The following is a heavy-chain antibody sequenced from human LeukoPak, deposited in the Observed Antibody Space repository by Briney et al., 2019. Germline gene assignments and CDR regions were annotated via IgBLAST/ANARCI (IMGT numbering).Heavy chain of an antibody. CDR2: IYYSGNT. CDR3: ARINYYYDSSGPRGAFDI. V-gene: IGHV4-39*01. Sequence: PSETLSLTCAVSGGSISSSSYYWGWIRQPPGKGLEWIGSIYYSGNTYYNPSLKSRVSISVDTSKNQFSLKLSSVTAAGTAVYYCARINYYYDSSGPRGAFDIWGQGTMVTVSS. CDR1: GGSISSSSYY. J-gene: IGHJ3*02. D-gene: IGHD3-22*01.